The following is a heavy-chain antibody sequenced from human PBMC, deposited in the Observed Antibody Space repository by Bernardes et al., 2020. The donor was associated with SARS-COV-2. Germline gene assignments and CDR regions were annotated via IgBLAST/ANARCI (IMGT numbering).Heavy chain of an antibody. CDR2: ISYSGSA. CDR1: GGSISSYY. CDR3: ARGAAYKGI. Sequence: SETLSLTCTVSGGSISSYYWSWIRQPPGKGLEWIGYISYSGSATHNPSLKSRVTISVDTSKNQFSLKLSSVTAADTAVYYCARGAAYKGIWGQGTLVTVSS. D-gene: IGHD1-1*01. V-gene: IGHV4-59*01. J-gene: IGHJ4*02.